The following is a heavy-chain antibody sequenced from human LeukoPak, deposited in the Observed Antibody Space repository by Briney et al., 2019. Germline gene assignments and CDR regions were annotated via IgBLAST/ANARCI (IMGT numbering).Heavy chain of an antibody. D-gene: IGHD6-19*01. V-gene: IGHV1-2*02. CDR1: GYTFTGYY. J-gene: IGHJ4*02. CDR2: INPNSGGT. CDR3: ASPSIAVAGTRVGY. Sequence: ASVKVSCKASGYTFTGYYMHWVRQAPGQGLEWMGWINPNSGGTNYAQKFQGRVTMTRDTSISTAYMELSRLRSDDTAVYYCASPSIAVAGTRVGYWGQGALVTVSS.